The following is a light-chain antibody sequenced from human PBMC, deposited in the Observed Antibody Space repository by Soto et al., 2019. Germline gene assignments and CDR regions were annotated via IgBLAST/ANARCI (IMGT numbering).Light chain of an antibody. CDR2: EVS. CDR3: YSYTNGTTPV. J-gene: IGLJ3*02. CDR1: TRDVGGSNY. Sequence: QSALTQPASVSGSPGQSITISCTGTTRDVGGSNYVSWYQQHPGKAPRLMIYEVSNRPSGVSNRFSGSKSANTASLTISALQAEDEADYYCYSYTNGTTPVLGGGTKLTVL. V-gene: IGLV2-14*01.